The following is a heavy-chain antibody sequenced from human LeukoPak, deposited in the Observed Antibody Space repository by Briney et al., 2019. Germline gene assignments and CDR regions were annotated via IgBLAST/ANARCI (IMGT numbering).Heavy chain of an antibody. Sequence: SETLSLTCSVSGGSISSSSYYWGWIRQSPGKGLEWIGSIYYSGSTYYNPSLKSRVTISVDTSKNQFSLKLSSVTAADTAMYYCAKFGAAAAGDYYYYYMDVWGKGTTVIISS. CDR2: IYYSGST. D-gene: IGHD6-13*01. CDR3: AKFGAAAAGDYYYYYMDV. J-gene: IGHJ6*03. CDR1: GGSISSSSYY. V-gene: IGHV4-39*07.